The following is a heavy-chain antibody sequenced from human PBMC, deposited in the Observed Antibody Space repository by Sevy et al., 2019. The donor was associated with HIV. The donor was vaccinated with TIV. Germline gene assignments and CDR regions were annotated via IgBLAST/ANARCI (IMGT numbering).Heavy chain of an antibody. CDR2: IKTKTYGGTT. CDR1: GFTFSDYA. D-gene: IGHD6-19*01. J-gene: IGHJ4*02. CDR3: TRDLYASGWFYFDY. Sequence: GGSLRLSCTASGFTFSDYAMSWVRQAPGKGLEWVGFIKTKTYGGTTEYAGSVKGRFIISREDSKNIAYLQMNSLKTEATAVYYCTRDLYASGWFYFDYWGQGTLVTVSS. V-gene: IGHV3-49*04.